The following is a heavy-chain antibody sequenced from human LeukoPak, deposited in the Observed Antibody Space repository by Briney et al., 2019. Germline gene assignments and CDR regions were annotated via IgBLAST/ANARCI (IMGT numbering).Heavy chain of an antibody. CDR1: GFTFDDYT. CDR2: ISWDGGST. CDR3: AKDPYPVRGVMDYYYYGMDV. Sequence: GGSLRLSCAASGFTFDDYTMHWVRQAPGKGLEWLSLISWDGGSTYYADSVKGRFTISRDNSKNSLYLQMNSLRTEDTALYYCAKDPYPVRGVMDYYYYGMDVWGQGTTVTISS. D-gene: IGHD3-10*01. V-gene: IGHV3-43*01. J-gene: IGHJ6*02.